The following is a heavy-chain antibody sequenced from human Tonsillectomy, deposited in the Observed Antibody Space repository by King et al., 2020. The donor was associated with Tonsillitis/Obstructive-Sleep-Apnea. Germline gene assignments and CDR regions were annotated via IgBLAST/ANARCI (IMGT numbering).Heavy chain of an antibody. Sequence: QLQESGPGLVKPSQTLSLTCTVSGGSISSGGYYWSWIRQHPGKGLEWIGYIYYSWSTYYNPSLKSRVTISVDTSKNQFSLKLSSVTAADTAVYYCARIEKTHTVTLDYWGQGTLVTVSS. D-gene: IGHD4-17*01. V-gene: IGHV4-31*03. J-gene: IGHJ4*02. CDR3: ARIEKTHTVTLDY. CDR1: GGSISSGGYY. CDR2: IYYSWST.